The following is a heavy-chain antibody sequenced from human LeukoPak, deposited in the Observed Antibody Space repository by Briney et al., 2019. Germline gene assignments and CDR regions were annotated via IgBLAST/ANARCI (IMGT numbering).Heavy chain of an antibody. D-gene: IGHD3-9*01. CDR2: IIPIFGTA. V-gene: IGHV1-69*05. CDR3: AREVPCVGYDTQCRGAFDI. J-gene: IGHJ3*02. CDR1: GGTFSSYA. Sequence: SVKVSCKASGGTFSSYAISWVRQAPGQWLEWMGRIIPIFGTANYAQKFQGRVTITTDESTSTAYMELSSLRSEDTAVYYCAREVPCVGYDTQCRGAFDIWGQGTMVTVSS.